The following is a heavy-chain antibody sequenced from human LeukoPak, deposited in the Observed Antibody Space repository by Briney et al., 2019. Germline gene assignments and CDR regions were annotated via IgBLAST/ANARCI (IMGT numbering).Heavy chain of an antibody. Sequence: GGSLRLSCAASGFTFDDHGMSWVRQAPGKGLEWVSGIKWDGGRTGYADSVKGRFTISRDNAKNTLYLQMNSLRAEDTAVYYCAKAGAVVVVAAKFFDYWGQGTLVTVSS. V-gene: IGHV3-20*04. CDR1: GFTFDDHG. J-gene: IGHJ4*02. CDR3: AKAGAVVVVAAKFFDY. D-gene: IGHD2-15*01. CDR2: IKWDGGRT.